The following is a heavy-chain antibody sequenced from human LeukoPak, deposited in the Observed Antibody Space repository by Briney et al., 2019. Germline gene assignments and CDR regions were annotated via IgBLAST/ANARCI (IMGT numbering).Heavy chain of an antibody. CDR2: INPNSGGT. D-gene: IGHD3-22*01. CDR1: GYNFSEYF. J-gene: IGHJ6*03. V-gene: IGHV1-2*02. CDR3: ARSYYDSSGYSYYYYYYMDV. Sequence: GASVKVSCKASGYNFSEYFMHWVRQATGQGLEWMGWINPNSGGTNYAQKFQGRVTMTRDTSISTAYMELSRMRSDDTAVYYCARSYYDSSGYSYYYYYYMDVWGKGTTVTISS.